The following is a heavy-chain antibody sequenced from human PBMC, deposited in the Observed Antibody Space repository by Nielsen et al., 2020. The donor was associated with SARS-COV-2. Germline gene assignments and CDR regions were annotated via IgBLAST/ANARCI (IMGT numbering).Heavy chain of an antibody. CDR2: IYPGDSDT. CDR3: ARQRYCSSTSCYLDY. D-gene: IGHD2-2*01. CDR1: GSSFTSYW. V-gene: IGHV5-51*01. J-gene: IGHJ4*02. Sequence: GGSLRLSCKGSGSSFTSYWIGWVRQMPGKGLEWMGIIYPGDSDTRYSPSFQGQVTISADKSISTAYLQWSSLKASDTAMYYCARQRYCSSTSCYLDYWGQGTLVTVSS.